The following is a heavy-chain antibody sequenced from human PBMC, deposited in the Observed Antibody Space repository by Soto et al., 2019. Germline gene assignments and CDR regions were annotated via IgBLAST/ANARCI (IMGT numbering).Heavy chain of an antibody. D-gene: IGHD6-6*01. CDR2: ISPSGTT. V-gene: IGHV4-34*01. Sequence: SETLSLTCSLYSGSLSGYYWSWIRQPPGKGLEWIGEISPSGTTNYSPSLKSRVSISVDTSKNQFSLNLTSLTAADAAVYYCARAPKVSGSAQTRPDFWGQGSLVTVSS. J-gene: IGHJ4*02. CDR1: SGSLSGYY. CDR3: ARAPKVSGSAQTRPDF.